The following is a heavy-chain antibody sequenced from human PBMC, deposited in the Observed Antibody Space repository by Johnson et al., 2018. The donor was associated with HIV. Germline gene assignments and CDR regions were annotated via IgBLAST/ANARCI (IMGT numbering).Heavy chain of an antibody. J-gene: IGHJ3*02. CDR3: AKDASSGYYYDSSSYFLGPRTDAFDI. Sequence: VQLVESGGGVLRPGRSLRLSCAASGFTFDDYAMHWVRQAPGKGLEWVSGISWNSDTIGYADSVKGRFTISRDNAKNSLFLQMNSLRAEDTALYYCAKDASSGYYYDSSSYFLGPRTDAFDIWGQGTMVTVSS. CDR1: GFTFDDYA. CDR2: ISWNSDTI. D-gene: IGHD3-22*01. V-gene: IGHV3-9*01.